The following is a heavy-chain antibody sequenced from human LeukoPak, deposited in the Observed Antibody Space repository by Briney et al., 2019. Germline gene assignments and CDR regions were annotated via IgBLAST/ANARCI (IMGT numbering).Heavy chain of an antibody. CDR2: VRNKANGYRT. CDR3: ARAGYCGAGTCYSDYFDY. CDR1: GFTLSDHY. Sequence: GGSLRLSCAASGFTLSDHYMDWVRQAPGKGLERVGRVRNKANGYRTEYAASVKGRFTVSEDASKSSLYLQMNSLKTEDTAMYYCARAGYCGAGTCYSDYFDYWGQGTLVTVSS. J-gene: IGHJ4*02. D-gene: IGHD2-15*01. V-gene: IGHV3-72*01.